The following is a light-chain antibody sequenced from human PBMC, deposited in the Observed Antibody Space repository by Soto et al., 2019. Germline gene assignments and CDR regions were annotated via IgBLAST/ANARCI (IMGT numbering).Light chain of an antibody. V-gene: IGKV3D-20*02. CDR2: DTS. J-gene: IGKJ5*01. CDR1: QSVRDRY. CDR3: QQFNNYPIT. Sequence: PGERATLSCRASQSVRDRYLAWYQQKPGQAPSLLIYDTSTRATGVPDRFSGSGSGTDFALTISRVEPEDFATYYCQQFNNYPITFGQGTRLEIK.